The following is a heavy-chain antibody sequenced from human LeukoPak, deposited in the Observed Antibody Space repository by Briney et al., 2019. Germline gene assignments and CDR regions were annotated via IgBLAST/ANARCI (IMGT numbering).Heavy chain of an antibody. CDR3: ARDPGSGWSRPIDY. D-gene: IGHD6-19*01. Sequence: ASVKVSCKASGYTFTGYYMHWVRQAPGQGLEWMGWINPNSGGTNYAQKFQGRVTMTRDTSISTAYMELSSLRSEDTAVYYCARDPGSGWSRPIDYWGQGTLVTVSS. CDR2: INPNSGGT. V-gene: IGHV1-2*02. CDR1: GYTFTGYY. J-gene: IGHJ4*02.